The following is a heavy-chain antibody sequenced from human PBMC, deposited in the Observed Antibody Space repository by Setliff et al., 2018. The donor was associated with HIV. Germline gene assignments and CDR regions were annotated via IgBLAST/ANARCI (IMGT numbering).Heavy chain of an antibody. J-gene: IGHJ5*02. CDR2: IYTSGST. CDR3: ARGGTSSNWFGP. Sequence: SETLSLTCTVSGGSISSGSYYWSWIRQPAGKGLEWIGHIYTSGSTNYNPSLKSRVTISLDTSKNQFSLKLTSVTAADTAVYYCARGGTSSNWFGPWGQGTLDTSPQ. V-gene: IGHV4-61*09. D-gene: IGHD2-2*01. CDR1: GGSISSGSYY.